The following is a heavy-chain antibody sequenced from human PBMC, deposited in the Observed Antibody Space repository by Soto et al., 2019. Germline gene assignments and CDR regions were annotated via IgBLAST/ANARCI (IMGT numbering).Heavy chain of an antibody. Sequence: GGSLRLSCAASGFNFNAYYMSWVRQASGKGLEWVAAITDSGGGTYYADSVKGRFTISRDNSKNTLFLQMNSLRAEDTAVYYCAKKSSGNSYFYFDYWGQGALVTVSS. V-gene: IGHV3-23*01. CDR2: ITDSGGGT. CDR3: AKKSSGNSYFYFDY. CDR1: GFNFNAYY. D-gene: IGHD3-22*01. J-gene: IGHJ4*02.